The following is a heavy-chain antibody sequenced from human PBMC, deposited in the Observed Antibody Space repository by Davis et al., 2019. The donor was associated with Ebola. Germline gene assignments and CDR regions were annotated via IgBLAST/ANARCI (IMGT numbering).Heavy chain of an antibody. J-gene: IGHJ4*02. CDR2: MYPGDSDT. D-gene: IGHD6-25*01. Sequence: KVSCKGSGYTFTSYWIGWVRQMPGKGLEWLGIMYPGDSDTRYNPSFQGQVTMSADKSISTAYLHLSSLRASDTAIYYCAAHLAASGPPPHFAHWGQGTLVTVSS. CDR1: GYTFTSYW. CDR3: AAHLAASGPPPHFAH. V-gene: IGHV5-51*01.